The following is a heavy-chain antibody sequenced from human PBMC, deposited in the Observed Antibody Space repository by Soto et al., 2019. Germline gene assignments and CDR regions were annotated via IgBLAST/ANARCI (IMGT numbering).Heavy chain of an antibody. CDR3: ARGTFYYYYGMDV. CDR1: GYRFTSYD. V-gene: IGHV1-8*01. J-gene: IGHJ6*02. Sequence: ASMNVSCKCSGYRFTSYDINWVRQATGQGGACMGWMNPNSGNTGYAQKFQGRVTMTRKTSISTAYMELSSLRSEDTAVYYCARGTFYYYYGMDVWGQGTTVTVSS. CDR2: MNPNSGNT.